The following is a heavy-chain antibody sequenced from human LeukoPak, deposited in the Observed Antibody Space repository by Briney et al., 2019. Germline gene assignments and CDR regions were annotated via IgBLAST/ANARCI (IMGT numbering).Heavy chain of an antibody. CDR3: ARDRGIAAAGKNWFDP. CDR2: IYTSGST. D-gene: IGHD6-13*01. J-gene: IGHJ5*02. V-gene: IGHV4-61*02. Sequence: SETLSLTCTVSGGSLSTGSYYWSWIRQPAGKGLEWIGRIYTSGSTNYNPSLKSRVIISVDTSKNQFSLKMDSVTAADTAVYYCARDRGIAAAGKNWFDPWGQGTLVTVSS. CDR1: GGSLSTGSYY.